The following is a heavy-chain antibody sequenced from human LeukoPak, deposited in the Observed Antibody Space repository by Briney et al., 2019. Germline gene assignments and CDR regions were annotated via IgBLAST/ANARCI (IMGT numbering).Heavy chain of an antibody. V-gene: IGHV4-39*07. CDR1: GGSISSSNYY. CDR2: MYYSGST. J-gene: IGHJ6*03. CDR3: ARGRSKRYCSGGSCYGRNYYYYYMDV. D-gene: IGHD2-15*01. Sequence: PSETLSLTCTVSGGSISSSNYYWGWIRQPPGKGLEWIGNMYYSGSTYYNPSLKSRVTISVDTSKNQFSLKLSSVTAADTAVYYCARGRSKRYCSGGSCYGRNYYYYYMDVWGKGTTVTVSS.